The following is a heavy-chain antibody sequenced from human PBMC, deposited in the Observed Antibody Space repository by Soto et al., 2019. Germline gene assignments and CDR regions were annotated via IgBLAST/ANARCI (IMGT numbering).Heavy chain of an antibody. CDR2: ISYDGSNK. J-gene: IGHJ4*02. D-gene: IGHD5-18*01. CDR1: GFTFSSYG. V-gene: IGHV3-30*18. CDR3: AKDSGYSYGPYFDY. Sequence: GGSLRLSCAASGFTFSSYGMHWVRQAPGKGLEWVALISYDGSNKYYTDSVKGRFTISRDNSKNTLYLQMNSLRAEDTAVYYCAKDSGYSYGPYFDYWGQGTLVTVSS.